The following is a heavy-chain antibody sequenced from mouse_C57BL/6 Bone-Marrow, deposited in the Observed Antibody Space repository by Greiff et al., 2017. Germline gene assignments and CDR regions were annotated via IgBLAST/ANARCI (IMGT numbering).Heavy chain of an antibody. V-gene: IGHV1-81*01. Sequence: VKLMESGAELARPGASVKLSCKASGYTFTSYGISWVKQRTGQGLEWIGEIYPRSGNTYYNEKFKGKATLTADKSSSTAYMELRSLTSEDSAVYFCARYRSPGYFDVWGTGTTVTVSS. CDR1: GYTFTSYG. J-gene: IGHJ1*03. CDR2: IYPRSGNT. CDR3: ARYRSPGYFDV.